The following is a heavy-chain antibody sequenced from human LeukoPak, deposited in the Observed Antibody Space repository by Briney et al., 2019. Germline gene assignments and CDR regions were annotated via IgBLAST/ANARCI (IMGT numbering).Heavy chain of an antibody. V-gene: IGHV3-30*18. CDR1: GLTFSNYA. CDR3: AKDRYSSGWYSDFDY. Sequence: PGGSLRFSCAASGLTFSNYAMHWVRQAPGKGLEWVAVISDDGSNKYYGDSVKGRFTISRDNSKNTVYLQMNSLRAEDTAVYYCAKDRYSSGWYSDFDYWGQGTLVTVSS. D-gene: IGHD6-19*01. CDR2: ISDDGSNK. J-gene: IGHJ4*02.